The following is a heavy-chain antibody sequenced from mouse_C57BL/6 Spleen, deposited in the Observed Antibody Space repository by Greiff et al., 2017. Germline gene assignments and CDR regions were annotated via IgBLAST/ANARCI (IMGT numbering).Heavy chain of an antibody. CDR1: GYTFTSYW. D-gene: IGHD2-4*01. J-gene: IGHJ2*01. V-gene: IGHV1-55*01. Sequence: QVQLQQPGAELVKPGASVKMSCTASGYTFTSYWITWVKQRPGQGLEWIGDIYPGGGSTNSNEKFKSTATLTVDTSSSTAYIQLSRLTSEDSAVYYCARGGYDYDGGYFDYWGQGTTLTVSS. CDR3: ARGGYDYDGGYFDY. CDR2: IYPGGGST.